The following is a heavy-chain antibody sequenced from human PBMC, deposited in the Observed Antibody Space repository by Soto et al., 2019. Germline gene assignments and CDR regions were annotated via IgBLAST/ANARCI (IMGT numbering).Heavy chain of an antibody. J-gene: IGHJ4*02. CDR3: ASTDSGYIDN. D-gene: IGHD3-22*01. V-gene: IGHV4-31*03. Sequence: SKTLSLSCSVSGGSMSGGAYYWSWIRQHPGKGLEWIAYIYYSGNTYYNPSLRSRITISVETSKNQFSLKLTSVTDADTAVYYCASTDSGYIDNGGQGTLV. CDR1: GGSMSGGAYY. CDR2: IYYSGNT.